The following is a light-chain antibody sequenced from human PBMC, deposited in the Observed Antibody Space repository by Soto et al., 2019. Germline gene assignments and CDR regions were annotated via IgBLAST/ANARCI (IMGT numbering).Light chain of an antibody. Sequence: EIVLTQSPGTLSLSPGERATLSCRASQSVSSSYLACYQQKPGQAPRLLIYGASSRATGIPDRFSGSGSGTDFTLIISRLEPEDFAVYYCQQYGSSPPWTFGEGTKVDIK. V-gene: IGKV3-20*01. CDR1: QSVSSSY. CDR3: QQYGSSPPWT. J-gene: IGKJ1*01. CDR2: GAS.